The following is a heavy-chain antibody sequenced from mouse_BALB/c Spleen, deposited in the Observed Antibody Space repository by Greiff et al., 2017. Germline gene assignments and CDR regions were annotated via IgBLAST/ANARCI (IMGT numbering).Heavy chain of an antibody. J-gene: IGHJ1*01. CDR1: GFTFSSYG. Sequence: EVKLQESGGGLVQPGGSLKLSCAASGFTFSSYGMSWVRQTPDKRLELVATINSNGGSTYYPDSVKGRFTISRDNAKNTLYLQMSSLKSEDTAMYYCARALMITTVYWYFDVWGAGTTVTVSS. D-gene: IGHD2-4*01. V-gene: IGHV5-6-3*01. CDR3: ARALMITTVYWYFDV. CDR2: INSNGGST.